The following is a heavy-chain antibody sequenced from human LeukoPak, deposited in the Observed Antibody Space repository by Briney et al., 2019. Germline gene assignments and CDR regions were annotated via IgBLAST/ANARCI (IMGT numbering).Heavy chain of an antibody. CDR1: GFTFSSYG. CDR2: IRYDGSNK. CDR3: AKDPPALWFGELYGPYPPYYFGY. V-gene: IGHV3-30*02. J-gene: IGHJ4*02. Sequence: GGSLRLSCAASGFTFSSYGMHWVRQAPGKGLEWVAFIRYDGSNKYYADSVKGRFTISRDNSKNTLYLQMNSLRAEDTAVYYCAKDPPALWFGELYGPYPPYYFGYWGQGTLVTVSS. D-gene: IGHD3-10*01.